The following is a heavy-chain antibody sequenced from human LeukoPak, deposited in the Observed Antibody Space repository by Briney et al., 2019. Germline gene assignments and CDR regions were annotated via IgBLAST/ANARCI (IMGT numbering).Heavy chain of an antibody. V-gene: IGHV4-61*02. CDR2: IYTSGST. Sequence: SQTLSLTCIVSGGSISSGSYYWSWIRQPAGKGLEWIGRIYTSGSTNYNPSLKSRVTISVDTSKNQFSLKLSSVTAADTAVYYCARDDLSNSNFDYWGQGTLVTVSS. D-gene: IGHD4-11*01. CDR1: GGSISSGSYY. CDR3: ARDDLSNSNFDY. J-gene: IGHJ4*02.